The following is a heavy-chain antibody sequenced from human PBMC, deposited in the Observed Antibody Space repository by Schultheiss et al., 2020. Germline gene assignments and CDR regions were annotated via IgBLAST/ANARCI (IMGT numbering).Heavy chain of an antibody. V-gene: IGHV4-38-2*01. J-gene: IGHJ4*02. D-gene: IGHD6-19*01. CDR3: ARVSGPSSGLDY. CDR2: IYHSGST. Sequence: SETLSLTCAVSGYSISSGYYWGWIRQPPGKGLEWIGSIYHSGSTYYNPSLKSRVTISVDTSKNQFSLKLSSVTAADTAVYYCARVSGPSSGLDYWGRGTLVTVAS. CDR1: GYSISSGYY.